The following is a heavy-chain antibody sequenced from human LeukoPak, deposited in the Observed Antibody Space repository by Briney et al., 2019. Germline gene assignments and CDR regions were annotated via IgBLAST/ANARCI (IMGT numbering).Heavy chain of an antibody. D-gene: IGHD4-23*01. CDR3: ARVGVVTPVFDP. V-gene: IGHV4-39*07. J-gene: IGHJ5*02. Sequence: SETLSLTCTVSGGSISSSSYYWGWIRQPPGTGLEWIGSIYYSGSTYYNPSLKSRVTISVDTSKNQFSLKLSSVTAADTAVYYCARVGVVTPVFDPWGQGTLVTVSS. CDR1: GGSISSSSYY. CDR2: IYYSGST.